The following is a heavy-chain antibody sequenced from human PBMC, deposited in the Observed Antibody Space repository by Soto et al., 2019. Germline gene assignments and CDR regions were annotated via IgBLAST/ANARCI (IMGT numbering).Heavy chain of an antibody. J-gene: IGHJ4*02. CDR3: VRDKGDGSGSYSGY. CDR1: GYTFTSYG. Sequence: QVQLVQSGAEVKKPGASVKVSCKASGYTFTSYGIIWVRQAPGQGLEWMGWISAYNGNTNDAQKLQGRVTMTTDTSTSTADMELRSLRSDDTAVYYCVRDKGDGSGSYSGYWGQGTLVTVSS. CDR2: ISAYNGNT. D-gene: IGHD3-10*01. V-gene: IGHV1-18*01.